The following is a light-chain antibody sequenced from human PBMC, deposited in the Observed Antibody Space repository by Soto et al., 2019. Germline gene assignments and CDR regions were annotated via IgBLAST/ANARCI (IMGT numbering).Light chain of an antibody. CDR1: QSIGTL. V-gene: IGKV1-5*01. CDR3: QQFKTYPIT. Sequence: DIQMTQSPSTLSASLGAKVTITCRASQSIGTLLAWYQQTPGRAPNLLIYDASSLQSGVPSRFSGSGSGTEFTLTISSLQPDDFATYFSQQFKTYPITFGQGTRLEIK. CDR2: DAS. J-gene: IGKJ5*01.